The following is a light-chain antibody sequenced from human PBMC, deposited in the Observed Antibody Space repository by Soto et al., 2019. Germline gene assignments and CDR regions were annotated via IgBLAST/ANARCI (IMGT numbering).Light chain of an antibody. V-gene: IGKV1-12*01. CDR1: QDISNW. CDR3: QQARCFPIT. J-gene: IGKJ5*01. CDR2: AAS. Sequence: DIQMTQSPSSVSASVGDRVTISCRASQDISNWLAWYQQKPGEAPKFLIYAASNLQSGVPSKFSVSGSGTDFTLNISSLQPEDCAVYYCQQARCFPITSGQDTRLEIK.